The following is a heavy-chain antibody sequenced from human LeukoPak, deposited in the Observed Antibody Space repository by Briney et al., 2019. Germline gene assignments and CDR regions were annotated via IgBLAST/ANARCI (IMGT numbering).Heavy chain of an antibody. D-gene: IGHD5-24*01. Sequence: GGSLRLSCTASGFTFSNSAMNWVRQSPGKGLEWISTTSNTSGSTNYADSVKGRFTISRDNSKNILYLHVYSLGAEDTAIYYFMKSAGKNGYRDVFDIWGQGTMVTV. CDR2: TSNTSGST. V-gene: IGHV3-23*01. J-gene: IGHJ3*02. CDR3: MKSAGKNGYRDVFDI. CDR1: GFTFSNSA.